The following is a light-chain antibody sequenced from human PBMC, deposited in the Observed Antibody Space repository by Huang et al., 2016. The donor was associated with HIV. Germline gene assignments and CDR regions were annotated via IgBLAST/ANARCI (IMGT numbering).Light chain of an antibody. J-gene: IGKJ2*01. V-gene: IGKV1-5*03. CDR2: RAS. Sequence: DIQMTQSPSTLSASVGDRVTITCRASQNINTWLAWYQQKPGKAPKLLIYRASSLQIGVPSRFTGSGSGTEFTLTITSLQPDDLGTYYCQQYNTYWYTFGQGTKLEI. CDR3: QQYNTYWYT. CDR1: QNINTW.